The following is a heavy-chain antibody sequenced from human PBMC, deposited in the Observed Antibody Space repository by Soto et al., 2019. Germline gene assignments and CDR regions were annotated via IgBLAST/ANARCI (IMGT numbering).Heavy chain of an antibody. CDR1: GFTFSSYG. Sequence: QVQLVESGGGVVQPGRSLRLSCATSGFTFSSYGMHGVRQPPGKGMEWVAVISYDGSNKYFADSVKGRFTISRDKSTNRLYLRMNRLRAEDTAVYYCAKDGYCSAGSCRGFDYWGQGTLVTVSS. CDR2: ISYDGSNK. D-gene: IGHD2-15*01. V-gene: IGHV3-30*18. CDR3: AKDGYCSAGSCRGFDY. J-gene: IGHJ4*02.